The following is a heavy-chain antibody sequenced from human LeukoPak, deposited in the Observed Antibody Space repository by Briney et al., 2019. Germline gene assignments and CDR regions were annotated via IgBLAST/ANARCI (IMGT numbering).Heavy chain of an antibody. J-gene: IGHJ5*02. V-gene: IGHV4-34*01. CDR2: INHSGST. D-gene: IGHD3-3*01. CDR3: ARGLGEYYDFWSGYYPHARLNDWFDP. Sequence: PSETLSLTCAVYGGSFSGYYWSWIRQPPGKGLEWIGEINHSGSTNYNPSLKSRVTISVDTSKNQFSLKLSSVTAADTAVYYCARGLGEYYDFWSGYYPHARLNDWFDPWGQGTLSPSPQ. CDR1: GGSFSGYY.